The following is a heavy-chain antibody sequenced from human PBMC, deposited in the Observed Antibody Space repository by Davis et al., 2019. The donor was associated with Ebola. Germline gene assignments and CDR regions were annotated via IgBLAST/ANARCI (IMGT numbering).Heavy chain of an antibody. CDR3: ASPPAAMTIYYFDY. Sequence: GGSLRLSCAASGFTFSSYAMSWVRQAPGQGLEWVPAISGSGGTTYYADSVKGRFTISRDNSKNTLYLQMNSLKAEDTAVYYCASPPAAMTIYYFDYWGQGTLVTVSS. J-gene: IGHJ4*02. CDR1: GFTFSSYA. V-gene: IGHV3-23*01. D-gene: IGHD2-2*01. CDR2: ISGSGGTT.